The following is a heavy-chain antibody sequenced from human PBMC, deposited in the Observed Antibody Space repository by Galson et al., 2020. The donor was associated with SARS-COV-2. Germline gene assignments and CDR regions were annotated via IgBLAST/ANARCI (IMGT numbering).Heavy chain of an antibody. J-gene: IGHJ5*02. CDR1: GFTFNKCA. CDR3: AKGGLRYFDWLSPSRNWFDP. V-gene: IGHV3-23*01. Sequence: GSLRLSCAASGFTFNKCAMHWVRQAPGKGLEWVSGLSGSGDSTYYADSVKGRFTISRDNSKNTLYLQMSSLRGEDTAVYYCAKGGLRYFDWLSPSRNWFDPWGQGTLVTVSS. CDR2: LSGSGDST. D-gene: IGHD3-9*01.